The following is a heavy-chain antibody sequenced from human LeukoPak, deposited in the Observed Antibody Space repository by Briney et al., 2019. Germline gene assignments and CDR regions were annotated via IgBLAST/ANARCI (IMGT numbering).Heavy chain of an antibody. CDR1: GGSFSGYY. J-gene: IGHJ3*02. CDR2: INHSGST. CDR3: ARDIGTRGLRWDAFDI. D-gene: IGHD1-7*01. V-gene: IGHV4-34*01. Sequence: SETLSLTCAVYGGSFSGYYWSWIRQPPGKGLEWIGEINHSGSTNYNPSLKSRVTISVDTSKNQFSLKLSSVTAEDTAVYYCARDIGTRGLRWDAFDIWGQGTMVTVSS.